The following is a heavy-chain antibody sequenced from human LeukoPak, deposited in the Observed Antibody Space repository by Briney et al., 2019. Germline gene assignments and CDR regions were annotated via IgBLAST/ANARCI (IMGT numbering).Heavy chain of an antibody. D-gene: IGHD2-15*01. V-gene: IGHV5-51*01. CDR1: GYSFTLYW. Sequence: GESLKISCKTPGYSFTLYWIGWVRPLPRKGLEWVGTIYPGGSDARYSPSFQGQVTISVDRSISTAYLQLNSLKPSDTAMYYCARHHGSGRSPHYFDYWGQGTLVTVSS. J-gene: IGHJ4*02. CDR2: IYPGGSDA. CDR3: ARHHGSGRSPHYFDY.